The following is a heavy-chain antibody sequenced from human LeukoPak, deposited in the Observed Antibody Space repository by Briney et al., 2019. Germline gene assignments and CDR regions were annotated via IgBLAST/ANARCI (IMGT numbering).Heavy chain of an antibody. J-gene: IGHJ4*02. Sequence: GGSLRLSCAASGFTFSSYAMSWVRQAPGKGLEWVSAISGSGGSTYYADSVKGRFTISRDNAKNSLYLQMNSLRAEDTAVYYCAREFSSSWYSTLELIPGVYWGQGTLVTVSS. V-gene: IGHV3-23*01. CDR3: AREFSSSWYSTLELIPGVY. D-gene: IGHD6-13*01. CDR2: ISGSGGST. CDR1: GFTFSSYA.